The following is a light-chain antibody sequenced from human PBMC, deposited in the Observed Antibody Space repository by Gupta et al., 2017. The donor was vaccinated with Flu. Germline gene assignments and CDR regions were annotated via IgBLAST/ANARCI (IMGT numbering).Light chain of an antibody. CDR2: DAS. J-gene: IGKJ2*01. CDR1: PRVNSY. Sequence: IVFAPSPAPSSFAPGGKTILLFRARPRVNSYLAWYQQKPGQPPRLLMYDASTRAAGIPDSFSGSGSGTDFTLTISTLEPEDFAVYYCQQCGGSPLYTFGQGTRLE. CDR3: QQCGGSPLYT. V-gene: IGKV3-11*01.